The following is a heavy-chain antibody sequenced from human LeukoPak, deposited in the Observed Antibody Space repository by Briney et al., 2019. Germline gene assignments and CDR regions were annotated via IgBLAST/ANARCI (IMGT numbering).Heavy chain of an antibody. D-gene: IGHD5-12*01. CDR2: ISSSGSTI. J-gene: IGHJ4*02. CDR3: ASHIVATTEDRNY. V-gene: IGHV3-48*03. CDR1: GFTFSSYE. Sequence: GGSLRLSCAASGFTFSSYEMNWVRQAPGKGLEWVSYISSSGSTIYYADSVKGRFTISRDNAKNSLNLQMNSLRAEDTAVYYCASHIVATTEDRNYWGQGTLVTVSS.